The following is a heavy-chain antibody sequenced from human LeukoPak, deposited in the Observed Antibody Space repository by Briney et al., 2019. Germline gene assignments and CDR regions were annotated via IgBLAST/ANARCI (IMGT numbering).Heavy chain of an antibody. CDR2: IYYSGST. V-gene: IGHV4-59*01. CDR3: ATELRWQPYSFDI. CDR1: GGSISSYY. J-gene: IGHJ3*02. D-gene: IGHD5-24*01. Sequence: SETLSLTCTVSGGSISSYYWSWIRQPPGKGLEWIGYIYYSGSTNYNPSLKSRVTISVDTSKNQFSLKLSSVTAADTAAYYCATELRWQPYSFDIWGHGTMVTVSS.